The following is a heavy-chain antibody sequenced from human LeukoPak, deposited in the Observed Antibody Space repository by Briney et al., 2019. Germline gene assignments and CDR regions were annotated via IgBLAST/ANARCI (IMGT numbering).Heavy chain of an antibody. CDR3: ARGSDDFWSGYSPSY. CDR1: GYTFTGYY. D-gene: IGHD3-3*01. V-gene: IGHV1-2*02. J-gene: IGHJ4*02. Sequence: ASVKVSCKASGYTFTGYYMHWVRQAPGQGLEWMGWINPNSGGTNYAQKFQGRVTMTRDTSISTAYMELSRLRSDDTAVYYCARGSDDFWSGYSPSYWGQGTLITVSS. CDR2: INPNSGGT.